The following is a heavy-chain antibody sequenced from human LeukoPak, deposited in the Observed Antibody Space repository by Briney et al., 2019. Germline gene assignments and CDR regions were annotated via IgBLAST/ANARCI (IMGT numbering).Heavy chain of an antibody. CDR1: GGSISSGSYY. D-gene: IGHD2-8*01. J-gene: IGHJ3*02. V-gene: IGHV4-61*02. CDR3: ARWPRYCTNGVCDAFDI. CDR2: IYTSGST. Sequence: SETLSLTCTVSGGSISSGSYYWSWIRQPAGKGLEWIGRIYTSGSTNYNPSLKSRVTISVDTSKNQFSLKLSSVTAADTAVYYCARWPRYCTNGVCDAFDIWGQGTMVTVSS.